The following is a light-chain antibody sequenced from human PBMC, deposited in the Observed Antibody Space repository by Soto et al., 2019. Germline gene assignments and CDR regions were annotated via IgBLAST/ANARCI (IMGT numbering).Light chain of an antibody. CDR2: GAS. CDR3: QKYSLAPLT. V-gene: IGKV3-20*01. CDR1: QSIFSSY. J-gene: IGKJ4*01. Sequence: EIVLTQSPGTLSLSPGESATLSCRASQSIFSSYLAWYQQKPGQAPRILIYGASSRATGIPDMFSGDGSGTDFTLKISRLEPEDFAVYYCQKYSLAPLTFGGGTKVESK.